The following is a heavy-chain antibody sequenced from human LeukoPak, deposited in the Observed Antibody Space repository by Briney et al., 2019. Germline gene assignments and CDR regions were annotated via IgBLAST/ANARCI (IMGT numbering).Heavy chain of an antibody. CDR2: INHSGST. CDR1: GGSFSGYY. V-gene: IGHV4-34*01. CDR3: ARRDTATEFDY. Sequence: PSETLSLTCAVYGGSFSGYYWSWIRQPPGKGLEWIGEINHSGSTNYNPSLKSRVTISVDTSKNQFSLKLSSVTAADTAVYYCARRDTATEFDYWGQGTLVTVSS. J-gene: IGHJ4*02. D-gene: IGHD5-18*01.